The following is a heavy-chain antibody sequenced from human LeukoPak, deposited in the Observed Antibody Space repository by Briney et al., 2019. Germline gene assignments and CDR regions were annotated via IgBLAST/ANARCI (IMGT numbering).Heavy chain of an antibody. D-gene: IGHD3-22*01. CDR2: ISSSSSYL. V-gene: IGHV3-21*01. J-gene: IGHJ4*02. CDR3: AREGSGYYSKSPDY. CDR1: GFTFSSYS. Sequence: GGSLRLSCAASGFTFSSYSMNWVRQAPGKGLEWVSSISSSSSYLYYADSVKGRFTISRDNAKNSLYLQMNSLRAEDTAVYYCAREGSGYYSKSPDYWGQGTLVTVSS.